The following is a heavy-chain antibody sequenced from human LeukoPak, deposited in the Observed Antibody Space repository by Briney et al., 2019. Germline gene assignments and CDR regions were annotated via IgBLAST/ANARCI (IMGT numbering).Heavy chain of an antibody. V-gene: IGHV1-2*02. J-gene: IGHJ4*02. CDR2: MNPNNGGT. CDR1: GYTFTGFY. CDR3: ARDMTGITGTTSY. D-gene: IGHD1-20*01. Sequence: ASVKVSCQTSGYTFTGFYMYWVRQAPGQGLEWMGWMNPNNGGTNYAQKFRGRVTMTRDTSISTAYMELSRLTSDDTAVYYCARDMTGITGTTSYWGQGTLVTVSP.